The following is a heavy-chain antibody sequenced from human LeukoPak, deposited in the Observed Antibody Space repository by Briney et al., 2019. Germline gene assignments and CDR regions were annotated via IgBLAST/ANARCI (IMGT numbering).Heavy chain of an antibody. D-gene: IGHD3-10*01. CDR2: ISGSGGST. CDR3: ARGYGSGRWFDP. J-gene: IGHJ5*02. Sequence: GGSLRLSCAASGFTFSSYAMSWVRQAPGKGLEWVSAISGSGGSTYYADSVKGRFTISRDNSKNTLYLQMNSLRAEDTAVYYCARGYGSGRWFDPWGQGTLVTVSS. V-gene: IGHV3-23*01. CDR1: GFTFSSYA.